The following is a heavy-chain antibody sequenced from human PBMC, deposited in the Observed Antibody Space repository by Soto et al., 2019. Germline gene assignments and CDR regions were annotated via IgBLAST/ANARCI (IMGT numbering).Heavy chain of an antibody. D-gene: IGHD2-21*02. J-gene: IGHJ4*02. CDR3: AKRQSGNFGPFDS. CDR1: GFSISSDA. CDR2: ISGSGANT. Sequence: RLSCAASGFSISSDAMSWVRQAPGKGLEWVSGISGSGANTNYADSVKGRFAISIDNSKNTLYLQMSSLRAEDTAVYYCAKRQSGNFGPFDSWGLGTLVTVSS. V-gene: IGHV3-23*01.